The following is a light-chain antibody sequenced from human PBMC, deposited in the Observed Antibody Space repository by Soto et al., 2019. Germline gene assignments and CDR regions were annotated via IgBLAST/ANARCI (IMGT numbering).Light chain of an antibody. CDR1: SSDIGDSNY. V-gene: IGLV2-14*03. Sequence: QSVLTQPASVSGSPGQSITISCTGTSSDIGDSNYVSWYQQHPGKAPKLVIYDVSNRPSGVSNRFSGSKSANTASLTISRLQAEDEAEYYCSSFRSSSTSYVFGTGTKVTVL. J-gene: IGLJ1*01. CDR3: SSFRSSSTSYV. CDR2: DVS.